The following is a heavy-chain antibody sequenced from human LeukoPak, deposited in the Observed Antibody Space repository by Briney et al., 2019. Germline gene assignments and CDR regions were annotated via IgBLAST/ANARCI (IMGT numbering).Heavy chain of an antibody. D-gene: IGHD3-10*01. CDR3: ARGSLGDGSLLIDY. Sequence: GRSLRLSCAAAGCSFNRYWGHWVRQAPGKGLVLVSRINSDGSDITYADSVKGRFTISRDNAKNTVYVQMNSLRAEDTAVYYCARGSLGDGSLLIDYWGQGTLVTVSS. CDR1: GCSFNRYW. J-gene: IGHJ4*02. V-gene: IGHV3-74*01. CDR2: INSDGSDI.